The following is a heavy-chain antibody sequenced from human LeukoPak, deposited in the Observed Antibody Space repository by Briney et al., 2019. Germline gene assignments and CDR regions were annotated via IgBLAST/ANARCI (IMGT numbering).Heavy chain of an antibody. Sequence: SETLSLTCAVYGGSFSGYYWSWVRQPPGKGLEWIGEINHSGSTNYNPSLKSRVTILVDTYKNQFSLKLRSVTAADTAVYYCARGLEDTAMVAYFDYWGQGTVVTVSS. CDR1: GGSFSGYY. V-gene: IGHV4-34*01. J-gene: IGHJ4*02. CDR2: INHSGST. CDR3: ARGLEDTAMVAYFDY. D-gene: IGHD5-18*01.